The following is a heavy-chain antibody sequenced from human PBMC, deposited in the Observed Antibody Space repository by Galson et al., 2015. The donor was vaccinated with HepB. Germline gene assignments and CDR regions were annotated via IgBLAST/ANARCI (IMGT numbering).Heavy chain of an antibody. Sequence: SLRLSCAASGFTFSSYGMHWVRQAPGKGLEWVAVIWYDGSNKYYADSVKGRFTISRDNSKNTLYLQMNSLRAEDTAVYYCARGGSRTARHNWFDPWGQGTLVTVSS. CDR3: ARGGSRTARHNWFDP. CDR2: IWYDGSNK. CDR1: GFTFSSYG. D-gene: IGHD2-21*02. J-gene: IGHJ5*02. V-gene: IGHV3-33*01.